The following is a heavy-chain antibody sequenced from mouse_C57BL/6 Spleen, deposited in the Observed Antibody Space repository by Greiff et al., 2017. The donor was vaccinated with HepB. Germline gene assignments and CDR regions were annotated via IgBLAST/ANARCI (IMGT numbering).Heavy chain of an antibody. CDR1: GYTFTSYW. CDR2: IDPSDSYT. CDR3: ARRQLRPYFDY. Sequence: QVQLQQPGAELVKPGASVKLSCKASGYTFTSYWMQWVKQRPGQGLEWIGEIDPSDSYTNYNQKFKGKATLTVDTSSSTAYMQLSSLTSEDSAVYYCARRQLRPYFDYWGQGTTLTVSS. V-gene: IGHV1-50*01. J-gene: IGHJ2*01. D-gene: IGHD3-2*02.